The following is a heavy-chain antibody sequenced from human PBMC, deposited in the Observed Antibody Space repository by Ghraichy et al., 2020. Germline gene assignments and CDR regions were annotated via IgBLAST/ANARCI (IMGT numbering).Heavy chain of an antibody. V-gene: IGHV4-59*01. CDR2: IYYSGST. J-gene: IGHJ1*01. CDR3: ARGSNWNYLGHFQY. Sequence: SETLSLNCTVSGGSIRSYYWSWIRQPPGKGLEWIGYIYYSGSTDYYPSFKSRVTISIDTSKNQFSLKVRSVTAADTAVYYCARGSNWNYLGHFQYWGQGALVTVSS. CDR1: GGSIRSYY. D-gene: IGHD1-7*01.